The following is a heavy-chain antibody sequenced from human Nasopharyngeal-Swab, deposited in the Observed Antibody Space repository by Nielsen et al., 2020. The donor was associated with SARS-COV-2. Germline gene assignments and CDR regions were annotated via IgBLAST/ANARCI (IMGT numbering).Heavy chain of an antibody. V-gene: IGHV3-43*02. Sequence: GGSLRLYCAASGFTFDEYAMHWVHQAPGKGLEWVSLISGDGGSTYYADSVKGRFTISRDNSKNSLYLQMNSLRTEDTALYYCAKDMKALGYDFWSGPLDYWGQGTLVTVSS. CDR3: AKDMKALGYDFWSGPLDY. D-gene: IGHD3-3*01. CDR2: ISGDGGST. J-gene: IGHJ4*02. CDR1: GFTFDEYA.